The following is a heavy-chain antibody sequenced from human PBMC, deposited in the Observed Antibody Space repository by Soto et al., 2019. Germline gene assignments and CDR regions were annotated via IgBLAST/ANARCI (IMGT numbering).Heavy chain of an antibody. J-gene: IGHJ4*02. CDR1: GFAFTTYS. D-gene: IGHD6-13*01. CDR2: INGGNGNT. V-gene: IGHV1-3*01. CDR3: ARELAAPGTTFDY. Sequence: QVQLVQSGAEVKKPGASVKVSCKASGFAFTTYSLHWVRQAPGQRLEWMAWINGGNGNTEYSQKFQDGVTITRDTSASTVYMELSSLRSEDTAVYYCARELAAPGTTFDYWGQGALVTVSS.